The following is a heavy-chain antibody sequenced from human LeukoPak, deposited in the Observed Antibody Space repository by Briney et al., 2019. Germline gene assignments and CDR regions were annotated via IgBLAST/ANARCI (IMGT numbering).Heavy chain of an antibody. CDR3: ARGARATGYQT. V-gene: IGHV4-34*01. CDR2: INHSGST. CDR1: GGSLSGYY. D-gene: IGHD3-9*01. Sequence: SETLSLTCAVYGGSLSGYYWSWIRQPPGKGLEWIGEINHSGSTNYNPSLKSRVTISVDTSKNQFSLKLSSVTAADTAVYYCARGARATGYQTWGQGTLVTVSS. J-gene: IGHJ5*02.